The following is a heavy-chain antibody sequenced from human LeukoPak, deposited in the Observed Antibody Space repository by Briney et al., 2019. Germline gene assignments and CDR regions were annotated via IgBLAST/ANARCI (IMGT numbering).Heavy chain of an antibody. CDR3: AREVLYRGSYYGGFDY. J-gene: IGHJ4*02. D-gene: IGHD1-26*01. CDR1: GFTVSSSY. V-gene: IGHV3-53*01. CDR2: IYSGSST. Sequence: GGSLRLSCAASGFTVSSSYMSWVRQAPGRGLEWVSIIYSGSSTYYADSVKGRFTISRDNSKNTLYLQMSSLRAEDTAMYYCAREVLYRGSYYGGFDYWGQGTLVTASS.